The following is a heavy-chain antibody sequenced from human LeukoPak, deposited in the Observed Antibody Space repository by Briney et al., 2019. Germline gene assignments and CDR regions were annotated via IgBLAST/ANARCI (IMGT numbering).Heavy chain of an antibody. V-gene: IGHV4-4*07. Sequence: PSETLSLTCTVSGGSINNYFWNWIRQPAGKGLEWIGRIYTSGNTNYKPSLKSRVTMSVDTSKNQFSLKLTSVTAADTAVYYCARLYLPATRFDYWGQGTLVTVSS. CDR3: ARLYLPATRFDY. CDR2: IYTSGNT. CDR1: GGSINNYF. J-gene: IGHJ4*02. D-gene: IGHD5-24*01.